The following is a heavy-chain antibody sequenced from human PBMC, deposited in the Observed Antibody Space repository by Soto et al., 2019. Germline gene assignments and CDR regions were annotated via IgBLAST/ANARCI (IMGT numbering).Heavy chain of an antibody. J-gene: IGHJ5*02. CDR3: AREGVVRGVLRGIRFDP. CDR2: INAGNGDT. Sequence: QVQLVQSGAEVKKSGASVKVSCEASGYIFTDYTIHWVRQAPGQRLELMGWINAGNGDTKYSHQFQGRVTFSRDTYASKVYMELSSLRSEDTAVYYCAREGVVRGVLRGIRFDPWGQGTLVTVSS. V-gene: IGHV1-3*01. D-gene: IGHD3-10*01. CDR1: GYIFTDYT.